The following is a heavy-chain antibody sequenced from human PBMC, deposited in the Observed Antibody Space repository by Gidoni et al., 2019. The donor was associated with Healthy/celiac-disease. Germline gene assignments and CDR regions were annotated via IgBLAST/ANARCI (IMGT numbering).Heavy chain of an antibody. D-gene: IGHD6-19*01. V-gene: IGHV1-18*01. CDR2: ISAYNGNT. CDR3: ASGVRQWLVLDYYYGMDV. CDR1: GYTFTSYG. Sequence: QVPLVQSGAEVKKPGASVKVSCKASGYTFTSYGISWVRQAPGQGLEWMGWISAYNGNTNYAQKLQGRVTMTTDTSTSTAYMELRSLRSDDTAVYYCASGVRQWLVLDYYYGMDVWGQGTTVTVSS. J-gene: IGHJ6*02.